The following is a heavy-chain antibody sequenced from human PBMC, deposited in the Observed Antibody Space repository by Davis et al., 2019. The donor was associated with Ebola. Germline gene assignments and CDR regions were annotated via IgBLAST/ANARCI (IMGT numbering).Heavy chain of an antibody. Sequence: ASVKVSCKASGYTFTSYDINWVRQATGQGLEWMGWMNPNSGNTGYAQKFQGRVTMTRNTSISTAYMELSSLSSDDTAVYYCTRGIARRRSGSWFDPWGQGTPVTVSS. CDR2: MNPNSGNT. J-gene: IGHJ5*02. CDR3: TRGIARRRSGSWFDP. D-gene: IGHD2-15*01. CDR1: GYTFTSYD. V-gene: IGHV1-8*01.